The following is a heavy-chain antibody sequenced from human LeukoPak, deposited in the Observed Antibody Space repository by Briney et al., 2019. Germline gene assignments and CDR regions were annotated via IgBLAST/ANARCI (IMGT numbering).Heavy chain of an antibody. V-gene: IGHV3-48*01. Sequence: GSLRLPCAASGFTVSSNYMSWVRQAPGKGLEWVSYISSSSITIYYADSVKGRFTISRDNAKNTLYLQMNSLRADDTAVYYCVKSPSGGRELVWHPYYFHYWGQGTLVTVSS. CDR1: GFTVSSNY. D-gene: IGHD1-26*01. CDR3: VKSPSGGRELVWHPYYFHY. J-gene: IGHJ4*02. CDR2: ISSSSITI.